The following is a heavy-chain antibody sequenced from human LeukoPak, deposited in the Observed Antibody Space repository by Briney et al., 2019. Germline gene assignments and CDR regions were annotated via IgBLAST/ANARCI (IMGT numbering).Heavy chain of an antibody. V-gene: IGHV3-9*01. D-gene: IGHD1-26*01. CDR3: AKDLAVGTTPRVYALDV. J-gene: IGHJ3*01. CDR2: ANRDSTTI. Sequence: SGRSLTLSCAASGFTFYDYAMHWVRQVPGKGLEWVGGANRDSTTIAYGDSVKGRFTIFRGNARSSLYLQMNSLRADDTALYYCAKDLAVGTTPRVYALDVWGQGTMVTVS. CDR1: GFTFYDYA.